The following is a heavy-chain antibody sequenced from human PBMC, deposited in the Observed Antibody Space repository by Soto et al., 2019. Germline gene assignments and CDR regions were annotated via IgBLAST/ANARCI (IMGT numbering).Heavy chain of an antibody. CDR1: GFRFSSHA. D-gene: IGHD5-18*01. CDR3: ANRDTSMVTRYYYGMDV. Sequence: EVQLLESGGGLVQPGGSLRLSCAASGFRFSSHAMSWVRQAPGKGLEWVSAISDSGGSTYYADSVKGRFTISRDNSKNTLYLQMNSLRAEDTAVYYCANRDTSMVTRYYYGMDVWGQGTTVTVSS. V-gene: IGHV3-23*01. CDR2: ISDSGGST. J-gene: IGHJ6*02.